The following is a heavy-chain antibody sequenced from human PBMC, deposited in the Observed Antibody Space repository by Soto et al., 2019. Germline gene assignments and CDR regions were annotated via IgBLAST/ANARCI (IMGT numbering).Heavy chain of an antibody. J-gene: IGHJ4*02. CDR3: EKAQAFYGLSDY. V-gene: IGHV3-23*01. D-gene: IGHD4-17*01. CDR2: ISGSGATT. Sequence: GVSLRLSCSASGFTFSTNAMNWVRQAPGKGLGWGSGISGSGATTYYADSVKGRFTISRDNSKNTVYLQMSSLGAEDTALYYCEKAQAFYGLSDYWGQGNQVTVSS. CDR1: GFTFSTNA.